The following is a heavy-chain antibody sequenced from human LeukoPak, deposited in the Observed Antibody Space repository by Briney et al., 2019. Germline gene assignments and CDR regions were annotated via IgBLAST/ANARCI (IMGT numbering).Heavy chain of an antibody. V-gene: IGHV1-2*06. CDR1: GYTFTGYF. CDR2: INPNSGGT. Sequence: ASVKVSCKASGYTFTGYFMHWVRQAPGQGLEWMGRINPNSGGTNFAQKFQGRVTMTRDTSISTAYMELSRLRSDDTAVFYCARASGQGSSRRMVGYWGQGTLVTVSS. D-gene: IGHD6-13*01. CDR3: ARASGQGSSRRMVGY. J-gene: IGHJ4*02.